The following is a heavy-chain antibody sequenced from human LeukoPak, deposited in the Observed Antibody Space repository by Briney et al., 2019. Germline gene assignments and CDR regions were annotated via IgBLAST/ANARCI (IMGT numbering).Heavy chain of an antibody. J-gene: IGHJ6*02. CDR3: VKGMEDYDILTGVLDV. V-gene: IGHV3-23*01. D-gene: IGHD3-9*01. CDR2: ISGNGGSP. CDR1: GFAFDNYA. Sequence: GGSLRLSCAASGFAFDNYAMTWVRQAPGEGLEWVSSISGNGGSPICADSVKGRFTISRDNSKNTLYLQMSSLRAEDTAVYYCVKGMEDYDILTGVLDVWGQGTTVTVSS.